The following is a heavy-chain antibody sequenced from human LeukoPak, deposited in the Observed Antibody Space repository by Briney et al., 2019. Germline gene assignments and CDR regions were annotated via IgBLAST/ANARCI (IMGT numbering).Heavy chain of an antibody. CDR1: GGSISSYY. J-gene: IGHJ4*02. Sequence: PSETLSLTCTVSGGSISSYYWSWIRQPPGKGLEWIGYIYYSGSTNYNPSLKSRVTISVDTSKNQFSLKLSSATAADTAVYYCARAINSRYNWNYVQAGQIDYWGQGTLVTVSS. D-gene: IGHD1-7*01. CDR3: ARAINSRYNWNYVQAGQIDY. CDR2: IYYSGST. V-gene: IGHV4-59*01.